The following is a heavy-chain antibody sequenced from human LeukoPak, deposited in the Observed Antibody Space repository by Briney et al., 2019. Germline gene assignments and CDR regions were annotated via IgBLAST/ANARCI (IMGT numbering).Heavy chain of an antibody. CDR1: GYTFTSYY. CDR3: ARDNSVIRRLYYYYMDV. CDR2: INPSGGST. V-gene: IGHV1-46*01. J-gene: IGHJ6*03. Sequence: ASVKVSCKASGYTFTSYYMHWVRQAPGQGLEWMGIINPSGGSTSYAQKFQGRVTMTRDTSTSTVYMELSSLRSEDTAVYYCARDNSVIRRLYYYYMDVWGKGTTVTVSS. D-gene: IGHD3-10*01.